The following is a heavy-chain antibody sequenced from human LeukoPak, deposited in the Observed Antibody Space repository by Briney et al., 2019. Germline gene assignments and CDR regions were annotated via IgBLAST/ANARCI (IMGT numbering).Heavy chain of an antibody. V-gene: IGHV4-39*01. CDR1: GGSIRSSSYY. J-gene: IGHJ6*03. D-gene: IGHD6-19*01. CDR3: ARPQAVNYHYYCMDV. Sequence: PSETLSLTCTVSGGSIRSSSYYWGWIRQPPGKGLEWIGSIYYSGRTYYNPSLKSRVTISVDTSKNQFSLKLSSVTAADTAVYYCARPQAVNYHYYCMDVWGKGTTVTVSS. CDR2: IYYSGRT.